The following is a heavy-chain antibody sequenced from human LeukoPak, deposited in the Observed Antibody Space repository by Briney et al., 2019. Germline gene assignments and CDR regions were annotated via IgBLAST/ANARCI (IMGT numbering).Heavy chain of an antibody. V-gene: IGHV4-31*03. CDR2: IYYTGGT. Sequence: SQTLSLTCTVSGDSITRGSYYWAWIRQHPGKGLEWIGYIYYTGGTHYNPSLKSRLTISVDTSENHFSLKLSSVTAADTAIYFCARAPGAFDIWGQGTMVTVSS. J-gene: IGHJ3*02. CDR1: GDSITRGSYY. CDR3: ARAPGAFDI.